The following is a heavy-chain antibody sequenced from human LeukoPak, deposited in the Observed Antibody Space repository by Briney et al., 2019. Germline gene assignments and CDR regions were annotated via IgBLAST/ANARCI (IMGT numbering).Heavy chain of an antibody. CDR2: LSGSGITA. CDR3: AKGIYSSGWSYFDY. J-gene: IGHJ4*01. CDR1: GFTFSNAW. V-gene: IGHV3-23*01. D-gene: IGHD6-19*01. Sequence: HPGGSLRLSCAASGFTFSNAWMSWVRQAPGKGLEWVSTLSGSGITAYYADSVKGRFTISRDNSKNTLYLQMNSLRAEDTAVYYCAKGIYSSGWSYFDYWGHGTLVTVSS.